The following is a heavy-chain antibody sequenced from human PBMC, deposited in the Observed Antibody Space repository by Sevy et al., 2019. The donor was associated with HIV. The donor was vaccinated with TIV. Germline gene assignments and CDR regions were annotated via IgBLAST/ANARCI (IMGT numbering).Heavy chain of an antibody. J-gene: IGHJ4*02. CDR1: GYTFTGYY. V-gene: IGHV1-2*02. CDR3: ASIGDSSWLSHLDY. Sequence: ASVKVSCKASGYTFTGYYMHWVRQAPGQGLEWMGWINPNSGGTKYAQKFQGRVTMTTDTSISTADMDLSSLRSDDTAVYYCASIGDSSWLSHLDYWGQGTLVTVSS. CDR2: INPNSGGT. D-gene: IGHD6-13*01.